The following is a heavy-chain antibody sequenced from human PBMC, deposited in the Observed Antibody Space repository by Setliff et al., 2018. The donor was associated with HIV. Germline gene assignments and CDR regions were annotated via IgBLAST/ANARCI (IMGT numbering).Heavy chain of an antibody. CDR2: IYTSGST. V-gene: IGHV4-4*09. Sequence: LSLTCTVSGVSINSHYWSWIRQPPGKGLEWIGYIYTSGSTNFNPSLKSRGTISVDTSKNQFSLKLNSVTAADTAVYYCARHGDYNFWGGYYFDFWGQGTLVTVSS. D-gene: IGHD3-3*01. CDR3: ARHGDYNFWGGYYFDF. CDR1: GVSINSHY. J-gene: IGHJ4*02.